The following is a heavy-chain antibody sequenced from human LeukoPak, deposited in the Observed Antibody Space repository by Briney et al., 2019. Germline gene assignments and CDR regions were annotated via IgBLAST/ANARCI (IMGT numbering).Heavy chain of an antibody. Sequence: ASVKVSCKASGYTFTGYYKHWVRQAPGQGLEWMGWINPNSGGTNYAQKFQGRVTMTRDTSISTAYMELSRLRSDDTAVYYCAREGCSSTSCYAFDYWGQGTLVTVSS. CDR2: INPNSGGT. V-gene: IGHV1-2*02. J-gene: IGHJ4*02. CDR1: GYTFTGYY. D-gene: IGHD2-2*01. CDR3: AREGCSSTSCYAFDY.